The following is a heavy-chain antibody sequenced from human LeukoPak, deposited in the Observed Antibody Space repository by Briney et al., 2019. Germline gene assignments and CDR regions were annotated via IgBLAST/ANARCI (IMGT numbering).Heavy chain of an antibody. CDR3: ARAQWGILPSFDY. J-gene: IGHJ4*02. D-gene: IGHD3-16*01. V-gene: IGHV4-38-2*02. CDR1: GYSISSGYY. CDR2: IYHSGST. Sequence: SETLSLTCTVSGYSISSGYYWGWIRQPPGKGLEWIGSIYHSGSTYYNPSLKSRVTISVDTSKNQFSLKLSSVTAADTAVYYCARAQWGILPSFDYWGQGTLVTVSS.